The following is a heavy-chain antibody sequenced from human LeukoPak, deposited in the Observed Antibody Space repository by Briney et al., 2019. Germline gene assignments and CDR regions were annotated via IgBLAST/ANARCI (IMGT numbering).Heavy chain of an antibody. CDR1: GCTFNTYS. CDR3: DRDASISGVVMSSDY. V-gene: IGHV3-48*01. CDR2: ISSRSDTT. D-gene: IGHD3-3*01. J-gene: IGHJ4*02. Sequence: GGSLRLSCAASGCTFNTYSMNWVRQAPAKGLEWLSYISSRSDTTYYADYVKGRFTVSRDNAKNSLFLQMNSLRAEDTAVYYCDRDASISGVVMSSDYWGQGTLVTVSS.